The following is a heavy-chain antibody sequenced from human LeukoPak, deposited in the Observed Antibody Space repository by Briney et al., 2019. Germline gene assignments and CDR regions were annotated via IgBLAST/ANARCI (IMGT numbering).Heavy chain of an antibody. CDR2: VSGSGGAT. V-gene: IGHV3-23*01. J-gene: IGHJ4*02. D-gene: IGHD3-22*01. Sequence: GGSLRLSCAASGLTFSSFAMRWVRQAPGKVLEWVSSVSGSGGATYYADSVKGRFTISRDNSKNTLFLQMSSLRVEDTAIYYCAKEGTYYDSSGYYTHWGQGTLVAVSS. CDR3: AKEGTYYDSSGYYTH. CDR1: GLTFSSFA.